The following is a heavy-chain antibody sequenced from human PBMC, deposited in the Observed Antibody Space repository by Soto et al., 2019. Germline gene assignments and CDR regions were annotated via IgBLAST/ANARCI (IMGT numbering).Heavy chain of an antibody. D-gene: IGHD6-13*01. J-gene: IGHJ5*02. CDR1: GFSLSNAGLG. CDR3: ASTYSSSWYLFDP. CDR2: IFSNDEK. V-gene: IGHV2-26*04. Sequence: QVTVKESGPVMVKPTETLTLTCTVSGFSLSNAGLGVSWIRQPPGKALEWLAHIFSNDEKSYSTSLKSRLTISKDTSKSEVVLTMTIMQPVDTGTYYCASTYSSSWYLFDPWGQGTLVTVS.